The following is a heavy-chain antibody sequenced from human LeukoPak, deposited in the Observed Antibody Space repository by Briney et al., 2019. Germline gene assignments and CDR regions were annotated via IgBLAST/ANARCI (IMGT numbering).Heavy chain of an antibody. CDR1: GFTFSIYA. CDR2: IRGSEGST. V-gene: IGHV3-23*01. J-gene: IGHJ4*02. CDR3: AKVETSGGANCYALAY. D-gene: IGHD2-2*01. Sequence: GGSLRLSCAASGFTFSIYAMTGVRQAPDKGLEWVSAIRGSEGSTYYADAVKGQFTISRDNSTNTLYPHMNSLSAENTAVYYCAKVETSGGANCYALAYWGQGPLVTVSS.